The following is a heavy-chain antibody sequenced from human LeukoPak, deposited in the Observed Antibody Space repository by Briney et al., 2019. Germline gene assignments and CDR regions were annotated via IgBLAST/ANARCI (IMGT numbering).Heavy chain of an antibody. J-gene: IGHJ4*02. V-gene: IGHV1-18*04. D-gene: IGHD1-26*01. CDR2: ISAYNGNT. CDR1: GYTFMNYG. CDR3: ARDSGNYYSPSDY. Sequence: ASVKVSCKASGYTFMNYGIIWVRQAPGQGLEWMGWISAYNGNTNFAQKLQDRVTMTTDTSTTTAYMELRSLRSDDTAVYYCARDSGNYYSPSDYWGQGTLVTASS.